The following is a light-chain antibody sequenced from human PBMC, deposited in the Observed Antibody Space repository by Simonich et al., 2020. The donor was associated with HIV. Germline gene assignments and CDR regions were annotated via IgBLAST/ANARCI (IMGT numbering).Light chain of an antibody. J-gene: IGKJ1*01. CDR1: QSVSSN. Sequence: EIVMTQSPATLSVSPGERATLSCRASQSVSSNLAWYQQKPGQAPRLLIYGASTRATGIPARFSGSGSGTDFNLTISTLEPEDFAVYYCQQYYSSPRTFGQGTKVEIK. V-gene: IGKV3-15*01. CDR3: QQYYSSPRT. CDR2: GAS.